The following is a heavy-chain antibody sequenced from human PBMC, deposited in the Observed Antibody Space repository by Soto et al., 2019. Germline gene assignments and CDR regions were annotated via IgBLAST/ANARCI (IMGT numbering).Heavy chain of an antibody. CDR2: IKSKTDGGTT. J-gene: IGHJ3*02. Sequence: PGGSLRLSCAASGFTFSNAWMSWVRQAPGKGLEWVGRIKSKTDGGTTDYAAHVKGRFTISRDDSNNTLYLQMNSLKTEDTAVYYCTSWAICGGDYYSSAFDIWGQGTMVTVSS. CDR1: GFTFSNAW. V-gene: IGHV3-15*01. D-gene: IGHD2-21*01. CDR3: TSWAICGGDYYSSAFDI.